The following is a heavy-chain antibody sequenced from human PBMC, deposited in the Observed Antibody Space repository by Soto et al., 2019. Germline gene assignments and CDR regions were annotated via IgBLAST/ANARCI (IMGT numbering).Heavy chain of an antibody. Sequence: SETLSLTCTVSGGSISSYYWGWIRQPPGKGLEWIGSIYYSGSTYYNPSLKSRVTISVDTSKNQFSLKLSSVTAADTAVYYCARHPSAYYGYYYYMDVWGKGTTVTVSS. V-gene: IGHV4-39*01. CDR1: GGSISSYY. J-gene: IGHJ6*03. CDR2: IYYSGST. D-gene: IGHD3-10*01. CDR3: ARHPSAYYGYYYYMDV.